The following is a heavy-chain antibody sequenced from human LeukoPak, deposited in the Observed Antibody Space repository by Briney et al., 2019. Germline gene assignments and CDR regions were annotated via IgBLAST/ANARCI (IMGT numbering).Heavy chain of an antibody. J-gene: IGHJ4*02. CDR3: AREQALRGDPQPFDY. V-gene: IGHV1-8*01. CDR1: GYTFTGYD. Sequence: ASVKVSCKASGYTFTGYDLNWVRQATGQGLEWMGWMNLNSGNTGYAQKFQGRVTMTRNTSISTAYMELSSLRSEDTAVYYCAREQALRGDPQPFDYWGQGTLVTVSS. CDR2: MNLNSGNT. D-gene: IGHD5-12*01.